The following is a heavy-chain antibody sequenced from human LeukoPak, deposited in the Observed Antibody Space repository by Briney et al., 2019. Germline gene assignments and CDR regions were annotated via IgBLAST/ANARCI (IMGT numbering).Heavy chain of an antibody. CDR1: GFTFSSYW. CDR2: INSDGSST. Sequence: GGSLRLSCAASGFTFSSYWMHWVRQAPGKGLVWVSRINSDGSSTSYADSVKGRFTISRDNAKNSLYLQMNSLRAEDTALYYCAKDSFMSDSSGYYLPGAFDIWGQGTMVTVSS. J-gene: IGHJ3*02. CDR3: AKDSFMSDSSGYYLPGAFDI. V-gene: IGHV3-74*01. D-gene: IGHD3-22*01.